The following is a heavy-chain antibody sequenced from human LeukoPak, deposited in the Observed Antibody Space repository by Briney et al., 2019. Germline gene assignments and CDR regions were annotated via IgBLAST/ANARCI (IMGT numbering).Heavy chain of an antibody. J-gene: IGHJ4*02. Sequence: SETLSLTCTVSGGSISSGGYYWSWIRQHPGTGLEWIGYIYYSGSTYYNPSLKSRVTISVDTSKNQFSLKLSSVTAADTAVYYCARGPHYGDYTFDYWGQGTLVTVSS. CDR1: GGSISSGGYY. D-gene: IGHD4-17*01. CDR2: IYYSGST. CDR3: ARGPHYGDYTFDY. V-gene: IGHV4-31*03.